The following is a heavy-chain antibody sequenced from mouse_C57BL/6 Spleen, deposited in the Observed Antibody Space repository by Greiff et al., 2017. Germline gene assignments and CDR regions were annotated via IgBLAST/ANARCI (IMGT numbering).Heavy chain of an antibody. CDR3: ERLYGSSYDWYFDV. Sequence: EVNLVESGGDLVKPGGSLKLSCAASGFTFSSYGMSWVRQTPDKRLEWVATISSGGSYTYYPDSVKGRFTISRDNAKNTLYLQMSSLKSEDTAMYYCERLYGSSYDWYFDVWGTGTTVTVSS. J-gene: IGHJ1*03. CDR2: ISSGGSYT. D-gene: IGHD1-1*01. CDR1: GFTFSSYG. V-gene: IGHV5-6*01.